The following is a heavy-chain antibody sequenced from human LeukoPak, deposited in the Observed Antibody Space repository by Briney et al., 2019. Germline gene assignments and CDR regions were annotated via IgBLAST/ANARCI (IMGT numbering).Heavy chain of an antibody. CDR2: IYSGGST. CDR3: ARDLQGDAFDI. V-gene: IGHV3-53*01. CDR1: GFTVISNY. J-gene: IGHJ3*02. Sequence: PGGSLRLSCAASGFTVISNYMSRVRQAPGKGLEWVSVIYSGGSTYYADSVKGRFTISRDNSKNTLYLQMNSLRAEDTAVYYCARDLQGDAFDIWGQGTMVTVSS.